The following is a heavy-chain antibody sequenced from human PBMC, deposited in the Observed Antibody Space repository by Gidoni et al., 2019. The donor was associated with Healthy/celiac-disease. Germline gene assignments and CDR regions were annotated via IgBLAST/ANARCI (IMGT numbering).Heavy chain of an antibody. Sequence: QVQLVQSGAEVKKPGSSVKVSCKASGGTFSSYAISWVRQAPGQGLEWMGGIIPIFGTANYAQKFQGRVTITADESTSTAYMELSSLRSEDTAVYYCARKSDGIVVVPAAMGGYYYYGMDVWGQGTTVTVSS. CDR1: GGTFSSYA. V-gene: IGHV1-69*01. CDR2: IIPIFGTA. J-gene: IGHJ6*02. D-gene: IGHD2-2*01. CDR3: ARKSDGIVVVPAAMGGYYYYGMDV.